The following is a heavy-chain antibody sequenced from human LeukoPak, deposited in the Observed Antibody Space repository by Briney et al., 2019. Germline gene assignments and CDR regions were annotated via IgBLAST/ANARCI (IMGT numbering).Heavy chain of an antibody. CDR1: GGSFSGYY. CDR2: INHSGST. D-gene: IGHD5-18*01. J-gene: IGHJ2*01. CDR3: ASARIQLWLLEWYFDL. V-gene: IGHV4-34*01. Sequence: PSETLSLTCAVYGGSFSGYYWSWIRQPPGKGLEWIGEINHSGSTNYNPSLKSRATISVDTSKNQFSLKLSSVTAADTAVYYCASARIQLWLLEWYFDLWGRGTLVTVSS.